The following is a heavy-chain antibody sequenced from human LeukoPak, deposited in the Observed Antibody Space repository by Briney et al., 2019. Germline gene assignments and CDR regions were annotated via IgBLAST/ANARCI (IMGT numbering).Heavy chain of an antibody. Sequence: SETLSLTCTVSGGSISSSSYYWGWIRQPPGKGLEWIGSIYYSGSTYYNPSLKSRVTISVDTSENQFSLKLSSVTVADTAVYFCARTRPKYSSSWYADYFDYWGQGTLVTVSS. J-gene: IGHJ4*02. CDR2: IYYSGST. CDR3: ARTRPKYSSSWYADYFDY. V-gene: IGHV4-39*07. D-gene: IGHD6-13*01. CDR1: GGSISSSSYY.